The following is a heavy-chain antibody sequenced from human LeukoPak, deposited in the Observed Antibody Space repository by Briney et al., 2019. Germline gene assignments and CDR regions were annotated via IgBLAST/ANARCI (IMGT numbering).Heavy chain of an antibody. CDR2: IIPIFGTA. J-gene: IGHJ4*02. CDR3: ARQRDYYDSSGYSGDY. D-gene: IGHD3-22*01. CDR1: GGTFSRYA. Sequence: ASVKVSCKASGGTFSRYAISWVRQAPGQGLEWMGGIIPIFGTANYAQKFQGRVTITADESTSTAYMELSSLRSEDTAVYYCARQRDYYDSSGYSGDYWGQGTLVTVSS. V-gene: IGHV1-69*13.